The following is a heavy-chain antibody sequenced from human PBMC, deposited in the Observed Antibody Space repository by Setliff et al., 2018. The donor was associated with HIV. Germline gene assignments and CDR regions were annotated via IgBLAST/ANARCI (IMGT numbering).Heavy chain of an antibody. J-gene: IGHJ5*02. V-gene: IGHV4-4*07. D-gene: IGHD3-10*01. CDR1: GGSISSYY. CDR2: FYTSGST. Sequence: PSETLSLTCTVSGGSISSYYWSWIRQPAGKGLEWIGRFYTSGSTNYNASLKSRVTMSVDTSKNQFSLKLSSVTAADTAVYYCARHSGVASPNWFDPWGQGTLVTVSS. CDR3: ARHSGVASPNWFDP.